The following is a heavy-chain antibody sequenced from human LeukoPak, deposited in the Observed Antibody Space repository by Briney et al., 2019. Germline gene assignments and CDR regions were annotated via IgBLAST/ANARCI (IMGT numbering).Heavy chain of an antibody. CDR1: GFTFSSST. J-gene: IGHJ4*02. CDR2: ISGSGGDT. Sequence: RGGSLRLSCVASGFTFSSSTMSWVRQAPAKGLEWVSGISGSGGDTYYANSVKGRFTISRDESNTLYLQMPSLRAEDTAVYYCAKPPGSVGYYLGYWGQGTLVTVSS. D-gene: IGHD3-22*01. V-gene: IGHV3-23*01. CDR3: AKPPGSVGYYLGY.